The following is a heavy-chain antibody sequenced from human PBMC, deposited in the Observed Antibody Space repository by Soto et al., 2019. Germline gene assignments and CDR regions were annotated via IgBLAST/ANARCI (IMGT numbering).Heavy chain of an antibody. V-gene: IGHV4-39*01. CDR1: GGSIITTTYY. CDR3: ARAPTDYSHDY. Sequence: PSETLSLTCTVSGGSIITTTYYWGWLRQPPGKGLEWIGSVYYSGSTYHNPSLKSRVTISVDTSMNQFSLMLSSVTAADTAVYFCARAPTDYSHDYWGLGNLVTVSS. CDR2: VYYSGST. D-gene: IGHD4-4*01. J-gene: IGHJ4*02.